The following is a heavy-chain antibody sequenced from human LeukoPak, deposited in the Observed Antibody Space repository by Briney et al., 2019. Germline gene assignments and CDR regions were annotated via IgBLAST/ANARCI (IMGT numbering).Heavy chain of an antibody. CDR1: GYTFTSYG. Sequence: ASVKVSCKASGYTFTSYGISWVRQAPGQGLEWMGWISAYNGNTNYAQKLQGRVTMTTDTSTSTAYMELSSLRSEDTAVYYCARPIAAAGYYYYYGMDVWGQGTTVTVSS. D-gene: IGHD6-13*01. V-gene: IGHV1-18*01. J-gene: IGHJ6*02. CDR2: ISAYNGNT. CDR3: ARPIAAAGYYYYYGMDV.